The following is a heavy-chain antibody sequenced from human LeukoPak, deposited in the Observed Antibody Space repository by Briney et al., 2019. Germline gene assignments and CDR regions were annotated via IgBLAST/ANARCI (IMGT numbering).Heavy chain of an antibody. Sequence: SETLSLTCTVSGGSISSSSYYWGWIRQPPGKGLEWIGSIYYSGSTYYNPSLKSRVTISVDTSKNQFSLKLSSVTAADTAVYYCARGSGRDGSGSYYYWGQGTLVTVSS. D-gene: IGHD3-10*01. CDR3: ARGSGRDGSGSYYY. CDR1: GGSISSSSYY. J-gene: IGHJ4*02. CDR2: IYYSGST. V-gene: IGHV4-39*07.